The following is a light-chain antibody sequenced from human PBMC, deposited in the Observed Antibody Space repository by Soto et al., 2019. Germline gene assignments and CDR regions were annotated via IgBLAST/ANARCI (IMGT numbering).Light chain of an antibody. V-gene: IGKV3-11*01. J-gene: IGKJ5*01. CDR2: DAS. CDR1: QSVSTY. CDR3: QQRSKCPIT. Sequence: DIVLTQAPATLSLSPGERATLSCRASQSVSTYLAWYQQKPGQAPRLFIYDASNRATGISARFSGSGSGTDFTLTISSLEPEDFAVYYCQQRSKCPITFGQGTRLEIK.